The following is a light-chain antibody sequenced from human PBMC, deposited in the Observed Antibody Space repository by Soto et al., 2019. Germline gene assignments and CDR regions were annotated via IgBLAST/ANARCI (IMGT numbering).Light chain of an antibody. CDR1: QSISTW. V-gene: IGKV1-5*03. J-gene: IGKJ4*01. CDR2: KAS. CDR3: QQYNTYPLT. Sequence: DIQMTQSPSTLSASVGDRVTITCRASQSISTWLAWYQQKPGKAPKLLIYKASNLEDVVPSRFSGSGSGTEFTITISSLQPDDFATYYCQQYNTYPLTFGGGTTVEIK.